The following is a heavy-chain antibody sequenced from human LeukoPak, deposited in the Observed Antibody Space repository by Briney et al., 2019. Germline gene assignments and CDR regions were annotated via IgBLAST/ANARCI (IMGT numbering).Heavy chain of an antibody. CDR3: ARPHGYCSGGSCYDEYFQH. CDR1: GYTFTSYG. J-gene: IGHJ1*01. CDR2: ISAYNGNT. V-gene: IGHV1-18*01. Sequence: ASVKASCKASGYTFTSYGISWVRQAPGQGLEWMGWISAYNGNTNYAQKLQGRVTMTTDTSTSTAYMELRSLRSDDTAVYYCARPHGYCSGGSCYDEYFQHWGQGTLVTVSS. D-gene: IGHD2-15*01.